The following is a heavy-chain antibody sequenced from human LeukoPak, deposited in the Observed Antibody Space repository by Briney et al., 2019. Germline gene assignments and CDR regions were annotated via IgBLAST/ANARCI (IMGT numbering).Heavy chain of an antibody. J-gene: IGHJ4*02. CDR1: GFTFSSYE. CDR3: AKDRYDYVWGSYTDY. CDR2: IRYDGSNK. V-gene: IGHV3-30*02. Sequence: GGSLRLSCAASGFTFSSYEMNWVRQAPGKGLEWVAFIRYDGSNKYYADSVKGRFTISRDNSKNTLYLQMNSLRAEDTAVYYCAKDRYDYVWGSYTDYWGQGTLVTVSS. D-gene: IGHD3-16*01.